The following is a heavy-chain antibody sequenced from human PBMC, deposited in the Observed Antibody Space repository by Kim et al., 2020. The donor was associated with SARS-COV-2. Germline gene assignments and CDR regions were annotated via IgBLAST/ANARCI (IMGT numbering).Heavy chain of an antibody. V-gene: IGHV1-46*01. J-gene: IGHJ4*02. D-gene: IGHD4-17*01. Sequence: ASVKVSCKASGYTFTSYYMHWVRQAPGQGLEWMGIINPSGGSTSYAQKFQGRVTMTRDTSTSTVYMELSSLRSEDTAVYYCARDVGLGTPTVTPYYWGQGTLVTVSS. CDR2: INPSGGST. CDR1: GYTFTSYY. CDR3: ARDVGLGTPTVTPYY.